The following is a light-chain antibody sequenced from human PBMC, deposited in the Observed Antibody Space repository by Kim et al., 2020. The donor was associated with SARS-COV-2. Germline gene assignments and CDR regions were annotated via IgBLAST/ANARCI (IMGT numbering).Light chain of an antibody. CDR1: SSNIGPDYD. V-gene: IGLV1-40*01. Sequence: WATISCTGSSSNIGPDYDVHWYQQLPGAAPKLLIYDSYNRPSGVPDRFSGSKSGTSASLAITGLQTEDEADYYCQTYDTSLSGWVFGGGTRLTVL. J-gene: IGLJ3*02. CDR2: DSY. CDR3: QTYDTSLSGWV.